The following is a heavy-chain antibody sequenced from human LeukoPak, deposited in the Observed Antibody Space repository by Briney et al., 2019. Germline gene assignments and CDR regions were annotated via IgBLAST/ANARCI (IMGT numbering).Heavy chain of an antibody. D-gene: IGHD3-9*01. CDR1: GGSISSGSYY. CDR3: ARLRYFDT. J-gene: IGHJ4*02. V-gene: IGHV4-61*01. Sequence: KASETLSLTCSVSGGSISSGSYYWIWIRQPPGKGLEWIGYIYYSGSTNYNPSLKSRVTISVDTSKNQFSLKLSSVTAADTAVYYCARLRYFDTWGQGTLVTVSS. CDR2: IYYSGST.